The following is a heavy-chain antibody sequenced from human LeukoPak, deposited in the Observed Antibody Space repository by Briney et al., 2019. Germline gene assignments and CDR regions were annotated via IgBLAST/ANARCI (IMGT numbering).Heavy chain of an antibody. V-gene: IGHV3-74*01. CDR1: GFTFSSYW. CDR3: SRDTADDAFDI. Sequence: GGSLRLSCAASGFTFSSYWMHWVRQAPGKGLVWVSRINSDGSTTSYADSVKGRFTISRDNGKNTLYLQMNSLRAEDTAVYYCSRDTADDAFDIWGQGTMVTVSS. J-gene: IGHJ3*02. CDR2: INSDGSTT.